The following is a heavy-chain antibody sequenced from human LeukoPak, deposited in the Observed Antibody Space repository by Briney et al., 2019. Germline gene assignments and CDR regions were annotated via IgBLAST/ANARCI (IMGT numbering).Heavy chain of an antibody. CDR2: IRSKTDGGTT. D-gene: IGHD1-1*01. CDR1: EFTFKNAW. CDR3: STGLIPTTGYY. Sequence: GGSLRLSCAASEFTFKNAWMNWVRQAPGKGLEWVGRIRSKTDGGTTDYAAPVRGRFTISRDDSKNMLYLQMNSLKTEDTAMYYCSTGLIPTTGYYWGQGTLVAVSS. V-gene: IGHV3-15*01. J-gene: IGHJ4*02.